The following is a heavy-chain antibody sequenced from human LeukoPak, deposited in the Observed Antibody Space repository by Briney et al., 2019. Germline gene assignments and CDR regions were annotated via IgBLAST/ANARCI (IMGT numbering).Heavy chain of an antibody. D-gene: IGHD1-7*01. Sequence: SVKVSCKASGGTFSSYAISWVRQAPGQGLEWMGRIIPIFGTANYAQKFQGRVTITADKSTSTAYMELRSLRSDDTAVYYCARAGLTGTTPFDPWGQGTLVTVSS. CDR3: ARAGLTGTTPFDP. J-gene: IGHJ5*02. CDR2: IIPIFGTA. CDR1: GGTFSSYA. V-gene: IGHV1-69*06.